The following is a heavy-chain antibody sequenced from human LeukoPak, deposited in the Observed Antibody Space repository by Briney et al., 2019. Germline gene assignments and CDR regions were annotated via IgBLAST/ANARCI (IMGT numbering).Heavy chain of an antibody. CDR1: GYTFTSYG. D-gene: IGHD3-22*01. V-gene: IGHV1-18*01. J-gene: IGHJ6*02. Sequence: ASVKVSCKASGYTFTSYGINWVREAPGQGLEWMGLISAYNGNTNYAQKLQGRVTMTIDTSTNTAYMELRSLRSDDTAVYYCARRLTDSSGYYPYYYYGMDVWGQGTTVTVSS. CDR3: ARRLTDSSGYYPYYYYGMDV. CDR2: ISAYNGNT.